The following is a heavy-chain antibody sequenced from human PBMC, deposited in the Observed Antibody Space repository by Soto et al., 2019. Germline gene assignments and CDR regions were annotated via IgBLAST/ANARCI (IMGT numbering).Heavy chain of an antibody. CDR1: GRTSSTHA. Sequence: SVEGSCKASGRTSSTHAIGLARYAPGQGLEWMGGIIPIFGTANYAQKFQGRVTITADESTSTAYMELSSLRSEDTAVYYCARRIAAAGYYYYGMDVWGQGTTVTVS. J-gene: IGHJ6*02. CDR3: ARRIAAAGYYYYGMDV. CDR2: IIPIFGTA. D-gene: IGHD6-13*01. V-gene: IGHV1-69*01.